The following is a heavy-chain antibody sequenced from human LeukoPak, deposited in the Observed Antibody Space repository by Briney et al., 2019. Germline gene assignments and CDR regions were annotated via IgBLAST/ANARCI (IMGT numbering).Heavy chain of an antibody. D-gene: IGHD6-19*01. CDR2: ISGSGGRT. J-gene: IGHJ6*03. CDR3: ARDRAYSSGWYDVLPRGYYMDV. V-gene: IGHV3-23*01. CDR1: GFTFSSYD. Sequence: GGSLRLSRAASGFTFSSYDMSWVRQAPGKGLEWVSGISGSGGRTYYADSVKGRFTISRDNSKNTLYLQMNSLRAEDTAVYYCARDRAYSSGWYDVLPRGYYMDVWGKGTAVTISS.